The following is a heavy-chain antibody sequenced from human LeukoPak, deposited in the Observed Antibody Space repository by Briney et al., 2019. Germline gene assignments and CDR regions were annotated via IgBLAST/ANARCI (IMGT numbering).Heavy chain of an antibody. V-gene: IGHV4-34*01. Sequence: SETLSLTCAVYGGSFSGYYWSWIRQPPGKGLEWIGEINHSGSTNYNPSLKSRVTISVDTSKNQFSLRLSSVTAADTAVYYCASTATYGSGPKWLIYWGQGTLVTVSS. J-gene: IGHJ4*02. CDR3: ASTATYGSGPKWLIY. D-gene: IGHD3-10*01. CDR2: INHSGST. CDR1: GGSFSGYY.